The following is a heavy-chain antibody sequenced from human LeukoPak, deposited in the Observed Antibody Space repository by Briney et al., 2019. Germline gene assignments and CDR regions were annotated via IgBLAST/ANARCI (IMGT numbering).Heavy chain of an antibody. CDR2: ISASGGTT. V-gene: IGHV3-23*01. CDR3: AKEPREYCSSTSCPNWFDL. CDR1: GFTFNSYA. Sequence: QSGGSLRLSCAASGFTFNSYAMSWVRQAPGKGLVWVSAISASGGTTYYADSVKGRFTISRDNSENTLFLQMNSLRAEDMAVYYCAKEPREYCSSTSCPNWFDLWGQGTLVTVSS. D-gene: IGHD2-2*01. J-gene: IGHJ5*02.